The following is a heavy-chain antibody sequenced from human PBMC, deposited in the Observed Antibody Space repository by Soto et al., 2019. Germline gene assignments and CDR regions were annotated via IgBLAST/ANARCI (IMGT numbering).Heavy chain of an antibody. CDR3: AREDESSGYAGTFRH. Sequence: QVQLVESGGDVVQPGRSLRLSCAASGFTFSSYVMHWFRQSPGKGLEWVALISHDEGEKQYADSVKDRFTISRDNSKKKVNLEMNSLRADDTAVYYCAREDESSGYAGTFRHWGEGTLVTVSP. D-gene: IGHD3-22*01. J-gene: IGHJ1*01. V-gene: IGHV3-30*04. CDR2: ISHDEGEK. CDR1: GFTFSSYV.